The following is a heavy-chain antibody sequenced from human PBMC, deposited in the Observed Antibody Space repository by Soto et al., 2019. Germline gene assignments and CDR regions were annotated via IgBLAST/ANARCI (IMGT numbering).Heavy chain of an antibody. Sequence: EVHLVESGGGLVKPGGSLRLSCAVSGFTFSSCTMNWVRQAPGKGLEWVSSISPSTSHIYYADSVKGRFTISRDNAKNSLFLQMNSLRAEDTAVYYCSGCSGGACHQNDGMDVWGQGTTVTVSS. J-gene: IGHJ6*02. CDR1: GFTFSSCT. CDR2: ISPSTSHI. CDR3: SGCSGGACHQNDGMDV. D-gene: IGHD2-15*01. V-gene: IGHV3-21*01.